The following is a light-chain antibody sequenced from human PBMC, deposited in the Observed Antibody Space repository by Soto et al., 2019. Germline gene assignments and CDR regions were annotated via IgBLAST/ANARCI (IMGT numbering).Light chain of an antibody. CDR3: QQYNTWLWT. J-gene: IGKJ1*01. CDR2: GAS. V-gene: IGKV3-15*01. CDR1: QSVNAN. Sequence: EVVMTQSPATLSVSPGERATLSCRASQSVNANLAWYQQKPGQAPRLLIHGASNRATGIPARFSGSGFGTEFILTISRRQSEDFAVYYCQQYNTWLWTFGQGTKVEIK.